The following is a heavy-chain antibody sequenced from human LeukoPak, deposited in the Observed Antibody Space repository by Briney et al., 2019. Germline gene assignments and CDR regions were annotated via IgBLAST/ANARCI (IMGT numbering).Heavy chain of an antibody. Sequence: GGSLRLSCAASGFTFSSYSMNWVRQAPGKGLEWVSSVSSSSSYIYYADSMKGRFTISRDNAKNSLYLQMNSLRADDTAVYYCARDGGSSWYGWFDPWGQGTLVTVSS. V-gene: IGHV3-21*01. D-gene: IGHD6-13*01. CDR1: GFTFSSYS. CDR2: VSSSSSYI. J-gene: IGHJ5*02. CDR3: ARDGGSSWYGWFDP.